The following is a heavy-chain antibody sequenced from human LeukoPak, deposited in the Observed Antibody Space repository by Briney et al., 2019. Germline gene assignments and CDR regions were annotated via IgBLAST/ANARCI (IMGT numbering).Heavy chain of an antibody. Sequence: PSETLSLTCTVSGGSISSSSYYWGWIRQPPGKGLEWIGSIYYSGSTHYNPSLKSRVTISVDTSKNQFSLKLSSVTAADTAVYYCVRVKGTVDYWGQGTLVTVSS. V-gene: IGHV4-39*01. CDR2: IYYSGST. J-gene: IGHJ4*02. D-gene: IGHD3-10*01. CDR1: GGSISSSSYY. CDR3: VRVKGTVDY.